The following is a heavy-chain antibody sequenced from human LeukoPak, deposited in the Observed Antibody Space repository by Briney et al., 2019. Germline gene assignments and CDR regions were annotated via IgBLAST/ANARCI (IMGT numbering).Heavy chain of an antibody. D-gene: IGHD5-24*01. CDR1: GDSISSSSYY. J-gene: IGHJ3*01. V-gene: IGHV4-39*07. CDR2: IYYSGST. CDR3: ARDHVEPS. Sequence: PSETLSLTCTVSGDSISSSSYYWGWIRQPPGKGLEWIGSIYYSGSTYYNPSLKSRVTISVDTSKNQFSLKLSSVTAADTAVYYCARDHVEPSWGQGTMVTVSS.